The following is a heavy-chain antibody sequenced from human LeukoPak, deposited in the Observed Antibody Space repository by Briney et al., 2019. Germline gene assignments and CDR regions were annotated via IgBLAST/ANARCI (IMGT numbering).Heavy chain of an antibody. V-gene: IGHV1-46*01. CDR1: RYTFTSYY. J-gene: IGHJ4*02. CDR3: ARGAARPSRTPDY. D-gene: IGHD6-6*01. Sequence: ASVKVSCKASRYTFTSYYMHWVRQAPGQGLEWMGIINPSGGSTSYAQKFQGRVTITTDESTSTAYMELSSLRSEDTAVYYCARGAARPSRTPDYWGQGTLVTVSS. CDR2: INPSGGST.